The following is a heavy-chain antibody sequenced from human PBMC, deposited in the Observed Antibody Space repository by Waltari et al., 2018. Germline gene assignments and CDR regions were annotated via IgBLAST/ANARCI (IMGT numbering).Heavy chain of an antibody. V-gene: IGHV4-4*02. D-gene: IGHD2-15*01. CDR1: GDSISTTDC. CDR3: ARDRGRGLYLDT. Sequence: QLQESGPGLVKPSGTMSLICPVSGDSISTTDCWRWVRQSPEGVLEWIGQVRGDGKINYNPSFASRVTMSLDTSAYHFALKMTSATAADTATYYCARDRGRGLYLDTWGRGALVTVSP. J-gene: IGHJ4*02. CDR2: VRGDGKI.